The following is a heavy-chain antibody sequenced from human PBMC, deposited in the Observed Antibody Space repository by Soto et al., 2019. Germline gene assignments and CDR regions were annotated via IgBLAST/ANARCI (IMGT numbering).Heavy chain of an antibody. V-gene: IGHV3-23*01. D-gene: IGHD5-18*01. Sequence: PGGSLRLSCAASGFTFSSYAMSWVRQAPGKGLEWVSAISGSGGSTYYADSVKGRFTISRDNSKNTLYLQMNSLRAEDTAVYYCAKDLRGYIAEYYFDHRAQGTLVTVSS. CDR2: ISGSGGST. J-gene: IGHJ4*02. CDR1: GFTFSSYA. CDR3: AKDLRGYIAEYYFDH.